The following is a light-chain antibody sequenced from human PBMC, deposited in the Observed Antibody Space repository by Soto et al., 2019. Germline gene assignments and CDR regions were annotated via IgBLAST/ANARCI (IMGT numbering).Light chain of an antibody. V-gene: IGLV1-40*01. Sequence: QPVLTQPPSVSGAPGQRVTISCTGSSSNIGAGYDVHWYQQLPGTAPKLLIYGNSNRPSGVPDRFSGSKSGTSASLAITGVQAEDEADYYCQSYDSSRSVVVFGGGTQLTVL. CDR2: GNS. J-gene: IGLJ2*01. CDR3: QSYDSSRSVVV. CDR1: SSNIGAGYD.